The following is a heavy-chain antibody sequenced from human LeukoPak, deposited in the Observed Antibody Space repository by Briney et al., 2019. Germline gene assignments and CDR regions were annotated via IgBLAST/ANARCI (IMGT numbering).Heavy chain of an antibody. V-gene: IGHV3-7*01. CDR3: ARADYGSGLVYYYYMDV. Sequence: GSLRLSCAASGFTFSSYWMSWFRQAPGKGLEWVANIKQDGSEKYYVDSVKGRFTISRDNAKNSLYLQMNSLRAEDTAVYYCARADYGSGLVYYYYMDVWGKGTTVTVSS. J-gene: IGHJ6*03. D-gene: IGHD3-10*01. CDR1: GFTFSSYW. CDR2: IKQDGSEK.